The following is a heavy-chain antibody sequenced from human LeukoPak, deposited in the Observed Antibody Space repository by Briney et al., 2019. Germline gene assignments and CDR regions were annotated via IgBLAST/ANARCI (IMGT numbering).Heavy chain of an antibody. J-gene: IGHJ4*02. CDR1: GFTFNNYG. CDR3: AKRDSGWYEDYLNY. Sequence: GGSLRLSCAASGFTFNNYGMNWVRQAPGKGLEWVSSISGSGDKTYYADFVKGRFTISRDNFKNMLFLQMNSLRADDTAVYYCAKRDSGWYEDYLNYWGQGTLVTVSS. D-gene: IGHD6-19*01. V-gene: IGHV3-23*01. CDR2: ISGSGDKT.